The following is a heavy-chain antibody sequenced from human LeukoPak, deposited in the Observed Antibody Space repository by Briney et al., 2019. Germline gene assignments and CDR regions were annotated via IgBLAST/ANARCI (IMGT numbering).Heavy chain of an antibody. J-gene: IGHJ4*02. CDR2: IYHSGST. D-gene: IGHD3-10*01. V-gene: IGHV4-38-2*02. CDR1: GYSISSGYN. CDR3: ARDRDGSGSYYQPLFDY. Sequence: PSETLSLTCAVSGYSISSGYNWGWIRQPPGKGLEWIGSIYHSGSTYYNPSLKSRVTISVDTSKNQFSLKLSSVTAADTAVYYCARDRDGSGSYYQPLFDYWGQGTLVTVSS.